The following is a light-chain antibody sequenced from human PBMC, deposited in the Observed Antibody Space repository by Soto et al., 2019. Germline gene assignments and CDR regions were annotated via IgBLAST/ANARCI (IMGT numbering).Light chain of an antibody. CDR3: QQYNDYSRT. Sequence: DFQMTQSPSALSASVGDRVTITCRASQSISTWLAWYQQKPGKAPKVLIYDASSLESGVPSRFSGSGSGTEFTLTISSLQPDDLATYYCQQYNDYSRTFGQGTKVELK. V-gene: IGKV1-5*01. CDR1: QSISTW. CDR2: DAS. J-gene: IGKJ1*01.